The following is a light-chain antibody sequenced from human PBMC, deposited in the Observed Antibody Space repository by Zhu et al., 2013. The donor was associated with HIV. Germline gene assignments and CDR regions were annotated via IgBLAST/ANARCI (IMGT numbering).Light chain of an antibody. V-gene: IGKV3-11*01. Sequence: EIVLTQSPATLSLSPGERATLSCRASQSVSRYLAWYQQRLGQAPRLLIYGASSRATGIPDRFSGSGSGTDFTLTISSLQPEDFATYYCQQFNNYPRTFGQGTKVEIK. CDR3: QQFNNYPRT. J-gene: IGKJ1*01. CDR1: QSVSRY. CDR2: GAS.